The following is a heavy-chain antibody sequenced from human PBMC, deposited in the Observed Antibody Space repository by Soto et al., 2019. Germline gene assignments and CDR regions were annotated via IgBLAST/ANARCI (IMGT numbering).Heavy chain of an antibody. J-gene: IGHJ4*02. CDR1: GYTFTNYP. CDR3: ASGHCSGDCYSDY. Sequence: QVQLVQSGAEVKEPGASVKVSCKATGYTFTNYPMHWVRQAPGQGTEWLGWISTGNGNTKWSQKFQGRVTITWDTSATTTYIELSSLRSEDTAVYYCASGHCSGDCYSDYWGQGTLVTVSS. CDR2: ISTGNGNT. V-gene: IGHV1-3*04. D-gene: IGHD2-21*02.